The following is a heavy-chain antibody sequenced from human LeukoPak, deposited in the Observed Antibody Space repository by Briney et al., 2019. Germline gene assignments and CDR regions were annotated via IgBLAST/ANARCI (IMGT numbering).Heavy chain of an antibody. Sequence: GGSLRLSRAASGSTFSGSAMSWGRQAPGEGLEWVSLISYSGANSYYTDSVRGRFTISRDNSKDTLLLQMNSLRAEDTAIYYCARDMQLSTWGLGTMVTVSS. D-gene: IGHD3-16*02. V-gene: IGHV3-23*01. CDR3: ARDMQLST. J-gene: IGHJ3*01. CDR1: GSTFSGSA. CDR2: ISYSGANS.